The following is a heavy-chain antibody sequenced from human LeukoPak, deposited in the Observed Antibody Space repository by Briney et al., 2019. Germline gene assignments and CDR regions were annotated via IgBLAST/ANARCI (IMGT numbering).Heavy chain of an antibody. CDR3: ARGRPPV. D-gene: IGHD1-1*01. Sequence: GGSLRLSCAASGFTFSDVYMSWIRQAPGKGLEWISYISSSGSPTYYADSVKGRFTISRDNAKNSLYLEMNSLRAEDTAVYYCARGRPPVWGQGTTVTVSS. CDR2: ISSSGSPT. J-gene: IGHJ6*02. V-gene: IGHV3-11*01. CDR1: GFTFSDVY.